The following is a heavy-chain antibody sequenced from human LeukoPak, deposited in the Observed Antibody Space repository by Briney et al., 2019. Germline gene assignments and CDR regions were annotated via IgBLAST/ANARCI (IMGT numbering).Heavy chain of an antibody. J-gene: IGHJ3*02. CDR2: IGGSGGST. CDR1: GFTFSSYA. Sequence: GGSLRLSCAASGFTFSSYAMSWVRQAPGKGLEWVSAIGGSGGSTYYADSVKGRFTISRDNSKNTLYLQMNGLRAEDTAVYYCAKDRRKAFDIWGQGTMVTVSS. CDR3: AKDRRKAFDI. V-gene: IGHV3-23*01.